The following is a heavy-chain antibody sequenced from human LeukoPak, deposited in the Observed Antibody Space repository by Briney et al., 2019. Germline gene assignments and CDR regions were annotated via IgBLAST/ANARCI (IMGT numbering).Heavy chain of an antibody. CDR3: AKGGSSWQIPSYFDY. J-gene: IGHJ4*02. CDR2: ISSSGRSV. V-gene: IGHV3-11*01. D-gene: IGHD6-13*01. CDR1: GFTFSDYY. Sequence: PGGSLRLSCAASGFTFSDYYMSWIRQAPGKGLEWVSYISSSGRSVYYADSVKGRFTVSRDNAKNSLYLQMNSLRAEDTAVYYCAKGGSSWQIPSYFDYWGQGTLVTVSS.